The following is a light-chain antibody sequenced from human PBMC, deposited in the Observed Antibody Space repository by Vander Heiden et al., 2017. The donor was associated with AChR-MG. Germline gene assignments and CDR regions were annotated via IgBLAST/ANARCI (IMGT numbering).Light chain of an antibody. CDR2: QDS. CDR3: QAWDSSFVV. V-gene: IGLV3-1*01. Sequence: SYELTQPPSVSVFPGQTASITCSGEKLGDKYACWYQQKPGQSPVLVIYQDSKRPSGIPERFSGSNSGNTATLTISETQAMDEADYYCQAWDSSFVVVGGGTKLTVL. J-gene: IGLJ2*01. CDR1: KLGDKY.